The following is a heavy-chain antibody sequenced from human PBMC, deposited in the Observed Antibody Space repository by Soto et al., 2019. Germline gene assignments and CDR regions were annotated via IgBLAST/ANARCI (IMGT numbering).Heavy chain of an antibody. CDR3: VKGLQLLGDDRDWFDP. V-gene: IGHV3-64D*09. Sequence: GGSLRLSCSASGFTFSSYAMHWVRQAPGKGLEYVSAISSNGGSTYYADSVKGRFTISRDNSKNTLYLQMSSLRAEDTAVYYCVKGLQLLGDDRDWFDPWGQGTLVTVSS. J-gene: IGHJ5*02. CDR2: ISSNGGST. CDR1: GFTFSSYA. D-gene: IGHD2-2*01.